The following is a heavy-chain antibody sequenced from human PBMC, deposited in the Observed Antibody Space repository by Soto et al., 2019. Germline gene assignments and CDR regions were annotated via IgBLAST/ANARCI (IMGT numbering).Heavy chain of an antibody. Sequence: QVQLVESGGGVVQPGRSLRLSCAASGFTFSSYGMHWVRQAPGKGLEWVAVISYDGSNKYYADSVKGRFTISRDNSKNTLYLQMNSLRAEDTAVYYRAKTYDSSGYLNWFDPWGQGTLVTVSS. CDR2: ISYDGSNK. CDR3: AKTYDSSGYLNWFDP. D-gene: IGHD3-22*01. J-gene: IGHJ5*02. V-gene: IGHV3-30*18. CDR1: GFTFSSYG.